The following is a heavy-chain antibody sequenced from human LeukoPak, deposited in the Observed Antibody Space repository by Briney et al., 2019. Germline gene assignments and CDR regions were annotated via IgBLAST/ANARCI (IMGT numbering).Heavy chain of an antibody. CDR2: IYSGGST. V-gene: IGHV3-66*01. D-gene: IGHD2-2*01. CDR3: ARESWVPAAISYYYMDV. Sequence: GGSLRLSCAASGFTVSSNYMSWVRQAPGKGLEWVSVIYSGGSTYYADSVKGRFTISRDNSKNTLYLQMNSLRAEDTAVYYCARESWVPAAISYYYMDVWGKGTTVTISS. J-gene: IGHJ6*03. CDR1: GFTVSSNY.